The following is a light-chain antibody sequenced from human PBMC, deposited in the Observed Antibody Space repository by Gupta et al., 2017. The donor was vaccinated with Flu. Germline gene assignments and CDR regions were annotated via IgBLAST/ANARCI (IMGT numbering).Light chain of an antibody. CDR3: QQRNNCPIT. CDR2: DAS. Sequence: EIVLTQSPAALSLPAGERATLSCRASQSVRDYLAWYHQRPGQSPRLLIYDASNRATDVPARFNGSGSETDFTLTISGLEPEDSGIYYCQQRNNCPITFGRGTKVEIK. CDR1: QSVRDY. J-gene: IGKJ3*01. V-gene: IGKV3-11*01.